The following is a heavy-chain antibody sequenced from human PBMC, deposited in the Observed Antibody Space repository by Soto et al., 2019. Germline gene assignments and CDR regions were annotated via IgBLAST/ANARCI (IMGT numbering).Heavy chain of an antibody. D-gene: IGHD3-9*01. CDR3: AADDSYYDILTGYPRAYYYYGMDV. Sequence: GASVKVSCKASGFTFASSAGQWVRQARGQRLEWIGWIVVGSGNTNYAQKFQERVTITRDMSTSTAYMELSSLRSEDTAVYYCAADDSYYDILTGYPRAYYYYGMDVWGQGTTVTVSS. CDR1: GFTFASSA. V-gene: IGHV1-58*01. J-gene: IGHJ6*02. CDR2: IVVGSGNT.